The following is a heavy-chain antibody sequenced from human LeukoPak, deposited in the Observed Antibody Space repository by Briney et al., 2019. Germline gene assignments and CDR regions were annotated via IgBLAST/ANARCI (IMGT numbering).Heavy chain of an antibody. CDR2: IYYSGST. J-gene: IGHJ5*02. D-gene: IGHD3-10*01. CDR1: DGSISSSRYY. Sequence: SETLSLTCIVSDGSISSSRYYWGWIRQPPGKGLEWIGSIYYSGSTNYNPSLKSRVTISVDTSKNQFSLKLSSVTAADTAVYYCARYYYGSGSYNWFDPWGQGTLVTVSS. CDR3: ARYYYGSGSYNWFDP. V-gene: IGHV4-39*07.